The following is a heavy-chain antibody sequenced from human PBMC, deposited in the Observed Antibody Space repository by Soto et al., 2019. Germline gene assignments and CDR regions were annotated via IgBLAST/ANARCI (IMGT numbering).Heavy chain of an antibody. V-gene: IGHV3-30*18. CDR3: AKDVLMVYATYYYYGMDV. J-gene: IGHJ6*02. CDR1: GFTFRSYG. D-gene: IGHD2-8*01. Sequence: GGSLRLSCAASGFTFRSYGMHWVRQAPGKGLEWVAVISYDGSNKYYADSVKGRFTISRDNSKNTLYLQMNSLRAEDTAVYYCAKDVLMVYATYYYYGMDVWGQGTTVTVSS. CDR2: ISYDGSNK.